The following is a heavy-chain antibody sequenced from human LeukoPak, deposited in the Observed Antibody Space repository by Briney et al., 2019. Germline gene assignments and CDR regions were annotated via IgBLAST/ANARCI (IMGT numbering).Heavy chain of an antibody. CDR2: ITSSNNYI. CDR3: ARGEFGDYYYFYMDV. Sequence: GGSLRLSCAASGFTFSSYGMHWVRQAPGKGLECVSSITSSNNYIYYGDSVKGRFTISRDDAKNSLFLQMNSLRAEDTATYYCARGEFGDYYYFYMDVWGKGTTVTVSS. V-gene: IGHV3-21*01. CDR1: GFTFSSYG. J-gene: IGHJ6*03. D-gene: IGHD2/OR15-2a*01.